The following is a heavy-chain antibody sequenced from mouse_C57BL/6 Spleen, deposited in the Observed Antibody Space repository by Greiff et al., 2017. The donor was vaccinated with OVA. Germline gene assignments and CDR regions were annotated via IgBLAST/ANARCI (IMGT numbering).Heavy chain of an antibody. Sequence: VQLKESGPELVKPGASVKISCKASGYSFTGYYMNWVKQSPEKSLEWIGEINPSTGGTTYNQKFKAKATLTVDKSSSTAYMQLKSLTSEDSAVYYCASGVLDYWGQGTTLTVSS. CDR3: ASGVLDY. CDR1: GYSFTGYY. CDR2: INPSTGGT. J-gene: IGHJ2*01. V-gene: IGHV1-42*01.